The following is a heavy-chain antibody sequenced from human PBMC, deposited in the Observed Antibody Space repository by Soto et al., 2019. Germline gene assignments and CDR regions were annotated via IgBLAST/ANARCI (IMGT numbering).Heavy chain of an antibody. J-gene: IGHJ4*02. CDR1: GRTMSGYY. Sequence: PSETLSLPCIASGRTMSGYYWSWIRHPAGERLGWIGRIYTSGTTDFNPSPTGRVTMSVDTSKNQFPLKLTSVTAADTALYYCAREDSYDPGYYAFWGQGTQVTVSS. V-gene: IGHV4-4*07. D-gene: IGHD3-9*01. CDR2: IYTSGTT. CDR3: AREDSYDPGYYAF.